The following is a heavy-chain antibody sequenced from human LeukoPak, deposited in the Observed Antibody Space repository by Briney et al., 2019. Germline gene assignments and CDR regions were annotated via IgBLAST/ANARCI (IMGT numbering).Heavy chain of an antibody. J-gene: IGHJ2*01. CDR3: ARDLVNYYDSSGYYPRGDRRYFDL. Sequence: ASVKVSCKASGYTFTDYYIHWVRQAPGQGLEWMGIINPSGGSTSYAQKFQGRVTLTRDMSTSTVYMDLSSLRSEDTAVYYCARDLVNYYDSSGYYPRGDRRYFDLWGRGTLVTVSS. D-gene: IGHD3-22*01. CDR1: GYTFTDYY. V-gene: IGHV1-46*01. CDR2: INPSGGST.